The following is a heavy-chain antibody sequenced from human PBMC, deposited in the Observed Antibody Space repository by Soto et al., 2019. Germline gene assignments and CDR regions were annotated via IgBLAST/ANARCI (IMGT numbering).Heavy chain of an antibody. CDR2: IYSSGGT. V-gene: IGHV4-59*01. CDR1: GGSISGYY. Sequence: SETLSLTCTVSGGSISGYYWSWIRQPPGKGLEWIGHIYSSGGTSYNPSLKSRVTISVDTSKNQFSLKLSSVTAADTAVYYCAREVPADPDCYYYGLDVWGQGSTVTVSS. J-gene: IGHJ6*02. CDR3: AREVPADPDCYYYGLDV.